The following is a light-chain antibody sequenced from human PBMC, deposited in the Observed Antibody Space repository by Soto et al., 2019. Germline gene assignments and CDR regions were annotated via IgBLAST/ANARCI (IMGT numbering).Light chain of an antibody. CDR2: GAS. J-gene: IGKJ4*01. CDR1: ESVSSN. Sequence: EIVMTQSPATLSVSQGERATLSRRASESVSSNLAWYQQKPGQAPRLLIYGASTRATGIPARFSGSGSGTEFTLTISSLQAEDFAVYYCQQYNKWPLTFGGGTKVEIK. CDR3: QQYNKWPLT. V-gene: IGKV3-15*01.